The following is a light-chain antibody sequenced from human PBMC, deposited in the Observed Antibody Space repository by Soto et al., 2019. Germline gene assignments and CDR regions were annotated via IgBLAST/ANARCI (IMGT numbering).Light chain of an antibody. CDR2: DAS. V-gene: IGKV3-11*01. J-gene: IGKJ4*01. Sequence: EIVLTQSPATLYLSPGERATLSCRASQSVSSYLAWYQQKPGQAPRLLIYDASNRATGIPARFSGSGSGTDFTLTISSLEPEDFAVYYWQQRSNWPPFLTFGGGTKVEIK. CDR1: QSVSSY. CDR3: QQRSNWPPFLT.